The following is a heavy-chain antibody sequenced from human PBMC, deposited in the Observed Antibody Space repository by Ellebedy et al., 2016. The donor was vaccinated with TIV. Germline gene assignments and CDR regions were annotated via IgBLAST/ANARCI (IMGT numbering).Heavy chain of an antibody. CDR3: GRYYDSSGGSFFDY. CDR2: IFHSGST. Sequence: MPSETLSLTCAVSGGPVSSNHWWSWVRQPPGKGLEWIGEIFHSGSTNYNPSLKSRVTISVDKSKNQFSLKLTSVTAADTAVYYCGRYYDSSGGSFFDYWGQGTLVTVSS. V-gene: IGHV4-4*02. J-gene: IGHJ4*02. D-gene: IGHD3-22*01. CDR1: GGPVSSNHW.